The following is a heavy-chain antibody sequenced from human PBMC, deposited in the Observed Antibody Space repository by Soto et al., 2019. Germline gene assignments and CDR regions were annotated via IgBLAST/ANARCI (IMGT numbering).Heavy chain of an antibody. D-gene: IGHD4-4*01. J-gene: IGHJ6*02. CDR3: ARVPKSTVRGPYFYYYGMDV. Sequence: ASVKVSCKASGYTFTNYAITWVRQAPGQGLEWMGWISADTGKTNYAQKFQCRLIMTTDTSTTTASMDLRSLRSDDTAVYFCARVPKSTVRGPYFYYYGMDVWGPGTTVTVSS. CDR2: ISADTGKT. CDR1: GYTFTNYA. V-gene: IGHV1-18*01.